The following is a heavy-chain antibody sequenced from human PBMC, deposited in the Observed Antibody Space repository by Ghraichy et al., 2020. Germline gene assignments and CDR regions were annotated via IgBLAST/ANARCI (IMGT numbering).Heavy chain of an antibody. CDR3: AREGPVLLWFGESIYPQTGMDV. V-gene: IGHV1-2*04. CDR1: GYTFTGYY. Sequence: ASVKVSCKASGYTFTGYYMHWVRQAPGQGLEWMGWINPNSGGTNYAQKFQGWVTMTRDTSISTAYMELSRLRSDDTAVYYCAREGPVLLWFGESIYPQTGMDVWGQGTTVTVSS. D-gene: IGHD3-10*01. J-gene: IGHJ6*02. CDR2: INPNSGGT.